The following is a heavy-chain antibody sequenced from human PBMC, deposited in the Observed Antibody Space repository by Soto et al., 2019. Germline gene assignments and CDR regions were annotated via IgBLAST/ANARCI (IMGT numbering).Heavy chain of an antibody. J-gene: IGHJ4*02. CDR1: GYTFISYA. Sequence: GASVKVSCKASGYTFISYAMHWVRQAPGQRLEWMGWINAGDGNTKYSQKFQGRVTITRDTTASTVYMELSSLRSEDTAVYYCARWAEYRGYRGYDLSDGYWGQGTQVTVSS. D-gene: IGHD5-12*01. CDR3: ARWAEYRGYRGYDLSDGY. V-gene: IGHV1-3*01. CDR2: INAGDGNT.